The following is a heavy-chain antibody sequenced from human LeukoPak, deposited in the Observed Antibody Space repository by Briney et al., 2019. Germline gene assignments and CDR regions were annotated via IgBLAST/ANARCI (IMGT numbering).Heavy chain of an antibody. CDR3: ARDRTSFYYGSGSYPRYYYYYMDV. Sequence: GGSLRLSCTTSGFTFSTYWMSWVRQAPGKGLEWVANINQDGSEKYYVDSVKGRFTISRDTAQNSLFLQMNSLRVEDTAVYYCARDRTSFYYGSGSYPRYYYYYMDVWGKGTTVTVSS. J-gene: IGHJ6*03. CDR1: GFTFSTYW. CDR2: INQDGSEK. V-gene: IGHV3-7*01. D-gene: IGHD3-10*01.